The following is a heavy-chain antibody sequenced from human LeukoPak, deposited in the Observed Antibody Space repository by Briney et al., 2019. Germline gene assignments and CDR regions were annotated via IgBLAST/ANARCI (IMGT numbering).Heavy chain of an antibody. V-gene: IGHV3-53*01. J-gene: IGHJ4*02. D-gene: IGHD2-8*01. CDR3: AREDAFDY. CDR1: GFTVRSNC. Sequence: GGSLRLSCAASGFTVRSNCMSWVRQAPGKGLVWVSVIDSGGSTYYADSVKGRFSISRDNSKNTVYLEMKSLRVEDTAVYYCAREDAFDYWGQGTLVTVSS. CDR2: IDSGGST.